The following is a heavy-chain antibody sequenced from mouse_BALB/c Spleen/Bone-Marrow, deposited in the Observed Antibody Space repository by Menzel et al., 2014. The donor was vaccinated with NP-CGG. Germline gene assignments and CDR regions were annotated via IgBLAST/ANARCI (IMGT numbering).Heavy chain of an antibody. CDR3: ARGYYDYVYAMDY. V-gene: IGHV14-3*02. D-gene: IGHD2-4*01. Sequence: EVKVVESGAELVKPGASVKLSCTASGFNIKDTYMHWVKQRPEQGLEWIGRIDPANGNTKYDPKFQGKATITADTSSNTAYLQLSSLTSEDTAVYYCARGYYDYVYAMDYWGQGTSVTVFS. CDR2: IDPANGNT. CDR1: GFNIKDTY. J-gene: IGHJ4*01.